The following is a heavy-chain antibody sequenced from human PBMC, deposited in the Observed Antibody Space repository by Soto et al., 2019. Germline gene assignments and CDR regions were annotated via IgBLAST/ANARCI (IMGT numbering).Heavy chain of an antibody. CDR1: GFTFNSYA. Sequence: GASVKVSCKTSGFTFNSYAINWVRHAPGQGLEWMGWISPYNGNTNYPQKLQGRVTITADTSTTTAYMELKSLRSDDTAVYYCAREPLSDYVFDYWGQGTLVTVSS. D-gene: IGHD3-10*01. CDR2: ISPYNGNT. J-gene: IGHJ4*02. V-gene: IGHV1-18*01. CDR3: AREPLSDYVFDY.